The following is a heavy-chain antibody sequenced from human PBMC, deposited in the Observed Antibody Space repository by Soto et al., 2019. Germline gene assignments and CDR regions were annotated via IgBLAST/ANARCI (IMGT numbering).Heavy chain of an antibody. CDR2: IRSKAYGGTT. D-gene: IGHD1-26*01. J-gene: IGHJ6*02. CDR1: GFTFDDYD. V-gene: IGHV3-49*03. CDR3: TRDPPLGATNYYYGMDV. Sequence: GGSLRLSCTGSGFTFDDYDLSWFRQAPGKGLEWVGSIRSKAYGGTTEYAASVKGRFVISRDDSKRVAYLQMNSLKSEDTAVYYCTRDPPLGATNYYYGMDVWGQGTTVTVSS.